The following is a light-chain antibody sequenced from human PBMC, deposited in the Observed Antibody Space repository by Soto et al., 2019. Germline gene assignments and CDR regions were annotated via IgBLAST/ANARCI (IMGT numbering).Light chain of an antibody. J-gene: IGLJ1*01. CDR1: SSNIGSNT. CDR3: AAWDDSLNGRV. Sequence: QGVLTQPPSASGTPGQRVTISCSRSSSNIGSNTVNWYQQLPGTAPKLLIYSNNQRPSGVPDRFSGSKSGTSASLAISGLQSEDEADYYCAAWDDSLNGRVFGTGTKLTV. V-gene: IGLV1-44*01. CDR2: SNN.